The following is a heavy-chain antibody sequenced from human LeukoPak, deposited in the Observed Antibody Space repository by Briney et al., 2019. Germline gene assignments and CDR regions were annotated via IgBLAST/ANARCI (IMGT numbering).Heavy chain of an antibody. V-gene: IGHV3-15*01. Sequence: PGGSLRLSCAASGFTFSNAWMSWVRQAPGKGLEWVGRIKSKTDGGTTDYAAPVKGRFTISRDDSKNTLYLQMNSLKTEDTAVYYCTTDPIVGATQVDYWGQGTLVTVSS. CDR2: IKSKTDGGTT. CDR3: TTDPIVGATQVDY. CDR1: GFTFSNAW. J-gene: IGHJ4*02. D-gene: IGHD1-26*01.